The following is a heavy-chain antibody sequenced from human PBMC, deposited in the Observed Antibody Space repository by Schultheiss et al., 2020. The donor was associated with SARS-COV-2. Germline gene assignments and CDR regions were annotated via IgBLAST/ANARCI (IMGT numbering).Heavy chain of an antibody. CDR1: GFRLSRYG. V-gene: IGHV3-33*01. D-gene: IGHD3-16*01. Sequence: GGSLRLSCVASGFRLSRYGMQWVRQAPGKGLEWVAFISYDGNTRYYGDSMKGRFTISRDNSNNTVYLQLTALGAEDTAMYYCARDVDYPRGSLYFFDYCGQGTLVTVSS. CDR3: ARDVDYPRGSLYFFDY. J-gene: IGHJ4*02. CDR2: ISYDGNTR.